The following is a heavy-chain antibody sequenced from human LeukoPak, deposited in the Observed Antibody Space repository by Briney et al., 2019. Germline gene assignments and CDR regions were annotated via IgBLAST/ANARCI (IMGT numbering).Heavy chain of an antibody. J-gene: IGHJ4*02. D-gene: IGHD6-19*01. CDR2: IYNSGTT. CDR3: TKATQWLAFDY. V-gene: IGHV4-59*11. Sequence: SETLSLTCTVSGGSISSQFWSWIRQPPGKGLEWIGNIYNSGTTNYNPSLESRVTISVDTSKNQLSLQLTSVTAAGTAVYYCTKATQWLAFDYWGRGTLVTVSS. CDR1: GGSISSQF.